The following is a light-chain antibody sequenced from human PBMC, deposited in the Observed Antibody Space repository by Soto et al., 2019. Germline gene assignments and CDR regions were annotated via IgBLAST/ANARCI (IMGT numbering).Light chain of an antibody. J-gene: IGLJ1*01. CDR1: SSD. V-gene: IGLV2-14*03. CDR2: AVT. CDR3: SSYTTTSIR. Sequence: QSALTQPASVSGSPGQSITISCTGTSSDVSWYQQHPGKAPKLVIYAVTYRPSGDSNRFSGSKSGNTASLTISGLQAEDEADYYCSSYTTTSIRFGTGTKLTVL.